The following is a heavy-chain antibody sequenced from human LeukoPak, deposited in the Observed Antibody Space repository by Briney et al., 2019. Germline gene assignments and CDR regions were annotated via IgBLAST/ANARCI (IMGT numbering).Heavy chain of an antibody. CDR3: ARDNGLYDILTGYYIGGNWFDP. Sequence: ASVKVSCKASGYTFTGYYMHWVRQAPGQGLEWMGWINPNSGGTNYAQKFQGRVTMTRDTSISTAYMELSRLRSDDTAVYYCARDNGLYDILTGYYIGGNWFDPWGQGTLVTVSS. V-gene: IGHV1-2*02. CDR1: GYTFTGYY. J-gene: IGHJ5*02. CDR2: INPNSGGT. D-gene: IGHD3-9*01.